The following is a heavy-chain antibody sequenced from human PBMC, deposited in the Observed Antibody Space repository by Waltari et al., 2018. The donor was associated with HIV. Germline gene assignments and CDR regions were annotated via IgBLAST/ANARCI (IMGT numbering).Heavy chain of an antibody. D-gene: IGHD1-26*01. J-gene: IGHJ4*02. CDR2: ISFDGRNK. CDR1: GFTFSNFG. Sequence: QVQLVESWGGVVQPGRSMILSWAAAGFTFSNFGIHWVRQAPGKGLDWVAVISFDGRNKDYADSVKGRFTISRDNSKNTVYLQMNSLRADDTAVYYCAKEGWELLQFGYYFDYWGQGTLVTVSS. V-gene: IGHV3-30*18. CDR3: AKEGWELLQFGYYFDY.